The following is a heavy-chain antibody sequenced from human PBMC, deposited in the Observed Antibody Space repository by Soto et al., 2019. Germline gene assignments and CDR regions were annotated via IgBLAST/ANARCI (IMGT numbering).Heavy chain of an antibody. CDR2: VSGSGDST. V-gene: IGHV3-23*01. Sequence: PGGSLRLSCAASGFTFSTYAMSWVRQAPGKGLEWVSAVSGSGDSTYYADSVKGRFTISRDNSKNTVSLQMNSLRVEDTAIYYCAKEFPGVLLTIDNWGQGTLVTVSS. D-gene: IGHD4-17*01. J-gene: IGHJ4*02. CDR3: AKEFPGVLLTIDN. CDR1: GFTFSTYA.